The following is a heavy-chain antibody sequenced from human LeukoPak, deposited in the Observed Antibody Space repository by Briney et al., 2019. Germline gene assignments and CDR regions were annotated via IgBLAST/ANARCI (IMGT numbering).Heavy chain of an antibody. J-gene: IGHJ3*02. V-gene: IGHV3-23*01. CDR3: AKDLKGLYDYVRGSYAIDI. D-gene: IGHD3-16*01. CDR1: GFTFSTYG. CDR2: ISDRGGKT. Sequence: GGSLRLSCEASGFTFSTYGMSWVRQGPGEGLEWVSGISDRGGKTVYADIVRGRFTISRDNSKNTLYLQMNSLRAEDTAVYYCAKDLKGLYDYVRGSYAIDIWGHGTLVTVSS.